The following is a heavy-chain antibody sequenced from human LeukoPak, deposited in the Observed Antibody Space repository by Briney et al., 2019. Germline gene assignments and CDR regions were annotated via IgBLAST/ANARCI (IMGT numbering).Heavy chain of an antibody. Sequence: ASVKVSCKASGFTFTGYYMHWVRQAPGQGLEWMGWINANNGDTNYAQKFRGWVTMTRDTSLSTVYMEVSRLRSDDTAVYYCARDGEVRQGHCSTTSCPVDYWGQGTLITVSS. D-gene: IGHD2-2*01. CDR2: INANNGDT. CDR3: ARDGEVRQGHCSTTSCPVDY. V-gene: IGHV1-2*04. CDR1: GFTFTGYY. J-gene: IGHJ4*02.